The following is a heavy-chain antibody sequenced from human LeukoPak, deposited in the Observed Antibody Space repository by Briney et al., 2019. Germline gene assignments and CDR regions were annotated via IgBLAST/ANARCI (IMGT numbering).Heavy chain of an antibody. J-gene: IGHJ4*02. CDR1: GFTFSSYA. CDR2: ISGSGGST. D-gene: IGHD6-19*01. CDR3: AKDPALFSIAVAGTSFDY. Sequence: GGSLRLSCVASGFTFSSYAMSWVRQAPGKGLEWVSAISGSGGSTYYADSVKGRFTISRDNSKNTLYLQMNSLRAEDTAVYYCAKDPALFSIAVAGTSFDYWGQGTLVTVSS. V-gene: IGHV3-23*01.